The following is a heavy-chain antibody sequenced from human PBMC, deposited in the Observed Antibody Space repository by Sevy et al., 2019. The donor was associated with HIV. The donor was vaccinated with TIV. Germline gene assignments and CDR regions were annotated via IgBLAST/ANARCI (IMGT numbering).Heavy chain of an antibody. J-gene: IGHJ4*02. V-gene: IGHV4-34*01. CDR2: IIHSGST. Sequence: SETRSLTCAVYGESFSGYYWSWIRQPPGKGLEWIGEIIHSGSTNYNPSLKSRVTISVDTSKNQFSLKLSSVTAADTAVYYCARGLSEFYYWGQGTLVTVSS. CDR3: ARGLSEFYY. CDR1: GESFSGYY.